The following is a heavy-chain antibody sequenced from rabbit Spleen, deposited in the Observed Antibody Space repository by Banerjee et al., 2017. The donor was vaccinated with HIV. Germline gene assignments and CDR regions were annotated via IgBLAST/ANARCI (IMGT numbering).Heavy chain of an antibody. Sequence: QQVVESGGGLVQPGASLTLTCTASGFDFSNYNFLCWVRQAPGKGLEWIACIDSGSSGFTYFASWAKGRFTISKTSSTTVTLQMTSLTAADTATYFCARDSGSSFSSYGMDLWGPGTLVTVS. CDR1: GFDFSNYNF. D-gene: IGHD8-1*01. CDR3: ARDSGSSFSSYGMDL. V-gene: IGHV1S40*01. CDR2: IDSGSSGFT. J-gene: IGHJ6*01.